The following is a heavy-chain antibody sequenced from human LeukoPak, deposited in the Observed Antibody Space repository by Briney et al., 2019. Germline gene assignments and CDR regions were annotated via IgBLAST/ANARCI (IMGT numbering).Heavy chain of an antibody. J-gene: IGHJ4*02. Sequence: GASVKVSCKTSGYTFTNYRLHWVRQAPGQGLEWMGIINPSGGSSSYAQKFQGRVTMARDTSTATVYMGLSSLRSDDTAVYYCATSGDLVSTGLFDYWGQGTLVTVSS. V-gene: IGHV1-46*01. D-gene: IGHD5/OR15-5a*01. CDR1: GYTFTNYR. CDR2: INPSGGSS. CDR3: ATSGDLVSTGLFDY.